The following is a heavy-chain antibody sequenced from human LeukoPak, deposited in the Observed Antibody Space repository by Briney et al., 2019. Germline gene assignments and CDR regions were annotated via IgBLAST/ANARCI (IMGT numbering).Heavy chain of an antibody. J-gene: IGHJ4*02. CDR2: IIPIFGTA. Sequence: SVKVSCKASGGTFSSYAISWVRQAPGQGLEWMGGIIPIFGTANYAQKFQGRVTITADESTSTAYMELSSLRSEDTAVYYCARDWGYGDYEFDYWGQGTLVTVSS. D-gene: IGHD4-17*01. V-gene: IGHV1-69*13. CDR3: ARDWGYGDYEFDY. CDR1: GGTFSSYA.